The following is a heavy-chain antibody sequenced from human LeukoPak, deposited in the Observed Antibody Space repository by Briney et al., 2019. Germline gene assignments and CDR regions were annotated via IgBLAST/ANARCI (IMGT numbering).Heavy chain of an antibody. CDR3: ARGFAVDY. CDR2: IYYSGST. V-gene: IGHV4-59*01. J-gene: IGHJ4*02. D-gene: IGHD3-3*01. CDR1: GFTFSSYA. Sequence: GSLRLSCVVSGFTFSSYAMSWIRQPPGKGLEWIGYIYYSGSTNYNPSLKSRVTISVDTSKSQFSLKLSSVTAADTAVYYCARGFAVDYWGQGTLVTVSS.